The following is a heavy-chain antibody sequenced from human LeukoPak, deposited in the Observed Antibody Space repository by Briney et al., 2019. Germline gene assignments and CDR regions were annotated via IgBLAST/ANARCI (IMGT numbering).Heavy chain of an antibody. V-gene: IGHV1-46*01. J-gene: IGHJ6*02. CDR2: INPSSGAT. D-gene: IGHD1-26*01. CDR1: GYTFTSYY. Sequence: ASVKVSCKASGYTFTSYYIHWVRQAPGQGLEWMGIINPSSGATNYAQKFQGRVTMTRDTSTSTVYMELSSQRSEDTAVYYCARATNFYYYYGMDLWGQGTTVTVSS. CDR3: ARATNFYYYYGMDL.